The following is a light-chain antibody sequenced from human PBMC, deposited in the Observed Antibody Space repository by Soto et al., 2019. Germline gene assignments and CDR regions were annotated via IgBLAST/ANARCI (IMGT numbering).Light chain of an antibody. J-gene: IGKJ1*01. CDR3: QQSYSTWT. V-gene: IGKV1-39*01. CDR1: QSISNY. Sequence: DIQLTQSPSSLSASVGDRITITCRASQSISNYLNWYQQKPGEAPTLLVYDSSTLQSGVPSRFSGSGFGAEFTLTVSSLQHEDFATYYCQQSYSTWTFGQGTKVDIK. CDR2: DSS.